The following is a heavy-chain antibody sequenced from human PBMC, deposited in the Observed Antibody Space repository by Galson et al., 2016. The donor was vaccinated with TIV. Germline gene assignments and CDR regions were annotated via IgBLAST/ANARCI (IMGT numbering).Heavy chain of an antibody. J-gene: IGHJ4*02. Sequence: PALVKPTQTLTLTCSFSGFSLASTAVGVGWVRQPPGEALDWLGLIYWDDQKWYRPSLQNRMTITKDTSKNHVVLTLTNLEPADTGTYYCAHGSGWLLDYWGQGILVTVSP. V-gene: IGHV2-5*02. CDR3: AHGSGWLLDY. D-gene: IGHD6-19*01. CDR2: IYWDDQK. CDR1: GFSLASTAVG.